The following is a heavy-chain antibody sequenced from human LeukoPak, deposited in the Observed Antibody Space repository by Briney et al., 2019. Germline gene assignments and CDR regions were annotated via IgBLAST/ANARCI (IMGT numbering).Heavy chain of an antibody. J-gene: IGHJ6*02. Sequence: GGSLRLSCAASGFTFSSYAMHWVRQAPGKGLEWVAVISYDGSNKYYADSVKGRFTISRDNSKNTLYLQMNSLRAEDTAVYCCAREWRWELDPWYYGMDVWGQGTTVTVSS. CDR2: ISYDGSNK. CDR1: GFTFSSYA. CDR3: AREWRWELDPWYYGMDV. V-gene: IGHV3-30-3*01. D-gene: IGHD1-26*01.